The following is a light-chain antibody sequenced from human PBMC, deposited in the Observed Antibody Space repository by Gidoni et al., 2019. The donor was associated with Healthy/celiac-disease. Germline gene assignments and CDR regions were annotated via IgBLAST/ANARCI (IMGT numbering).Light chain of an antibody. V-gene: IGLV1-44*01. Sequence: QSVLTQPPSASGTPGQRVTISCSGSSSNIGSNTVDWYQHLPGTAPKVLIYSNNQRPSGVPDRFSGSKSGTSASLAISGLQSADEADYYCAAWDDSLIAYVFGTGTKVTVL. CDR1: SSNIGSNT. CDR3: AAWDDSLIAYV. CDR2: SNN. J-gene: IGLJ1*01.